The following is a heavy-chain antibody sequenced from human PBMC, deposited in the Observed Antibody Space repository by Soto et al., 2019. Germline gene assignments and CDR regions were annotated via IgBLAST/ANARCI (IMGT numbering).Heavy chain of an antibody. D-gene: IGHD6-13*01. Sequence: ETLSLTCAVYGGSFSGYYWSWIRQPPGKGLEWIGEINHSGSTNYNPSLKSRVTISVDTSKNQFSLKLSSVTAADTAVYYCARSRGGSSWYFKFWFDYWGQGTLVTVSS. J-gene: IGHJ4*02. V-gene: IGHV4-34*01. CDR3: ARSRGGSSWYFKFWFDY. CDR1: GGSFSGYY. CDR2: INHSGST.